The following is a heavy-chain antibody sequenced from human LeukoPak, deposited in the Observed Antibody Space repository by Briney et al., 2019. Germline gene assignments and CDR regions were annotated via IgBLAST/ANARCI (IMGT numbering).Heavy chain of an antibody. Sequence: SETLSLTCTVSGGSISSSSYYWGWIRQPPGKGLEYIGSIYYSGTTYYKPSLKSRVTISVDTSKNQFSLKLSSVTAADTAVYYCARDGGYCSGGSCYSERWFDPWGQGTLVTVSS. CDR1: GGSISSSSYY. J-gene: IGHJ5*02. CDR3: ARDGGYCSGGSCYSERWFDP. D-gene: IGHD2-15*01. CDR2: IYYSGTT. V-gene: IGHV4-39*07.